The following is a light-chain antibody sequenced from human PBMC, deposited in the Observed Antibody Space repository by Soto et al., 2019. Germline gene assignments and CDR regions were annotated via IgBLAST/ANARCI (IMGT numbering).Light chain of an antibody. V-gene: IGKV3-11*01. Sequence: EFVFTQAPVTLTLSPGERATLSCRSSQSFRGLLAWYQQKPGQAPRLLIYDAYNRATGIPPRFSGSGSGTDFTLTISSLEPEDSAVYYCQQRHMWPIPFGQGARLAI. J-gene: IGKJ5*01. CDR3: QQRHMWPIP. CDR1: QSFRGL. CDR2: DAY.